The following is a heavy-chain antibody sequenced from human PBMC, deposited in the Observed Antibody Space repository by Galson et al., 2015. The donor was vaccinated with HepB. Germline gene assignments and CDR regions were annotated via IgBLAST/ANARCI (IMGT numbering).Heavy chain of an antibody. CDR1: GGSISSGDYY. J-gene: IGHJ5*02. D-gene: IGHD3-22*01. V-gene: IGHV4-30-4*01. Sequence: TLSLTCTVSGGSISSGDYYWSWIRQPPGKGLEWIGYIYYSGSTYYNPSLKSRVTISVDTSKNQFSLKLSSVTAADTAVYYCARLVYDKSGWFDPWGQGTLVTVSS. CDR3: ARLVYDKSGWFDP. CDR2: IYYSGST.